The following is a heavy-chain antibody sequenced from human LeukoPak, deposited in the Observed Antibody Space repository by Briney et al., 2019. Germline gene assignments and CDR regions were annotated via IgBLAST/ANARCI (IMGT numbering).Heavy chain of an antibody. D-gene: IGHD3-22*01. CDR2: INPNSGGT. CDR3: ARDYYDSSGYYLGY. CDR1: GYTFTSYY. Sequence: ASVKVSCKASGYTFTSYYMHWVRQAPGQGLEWMGIINPNSGGTNYAQKFQGRVTMTRDTSISTAYMELSRLRSDDTAVYYCARDYYDSSGYYLGYWGQGTLVTVSS. V-gene: IGHV1-2*02. J-gene: IGHJ4*02.